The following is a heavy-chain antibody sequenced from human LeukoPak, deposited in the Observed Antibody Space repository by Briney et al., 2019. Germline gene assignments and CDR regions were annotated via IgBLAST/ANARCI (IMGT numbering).Heavy chain of an antibody. V-gene: IGHV1-46*01. J-gene: IGHJ4*02. CDR1: GYTFTNYY. Sequence: GASVKVSCKASGYTFTNYYLHWARQAPGQGLEWMGIIDPNDAWTRYLEKFQGRLTLTRDRLTSTVYMNLDSLRSDDTAVYYCARDERTAEGARDFDFWGQGTLVTVSS. CDR2: IDPNDAWT. D-gene: IGHD6-13*01. CDR3: ARDERTAEGARDFDF.